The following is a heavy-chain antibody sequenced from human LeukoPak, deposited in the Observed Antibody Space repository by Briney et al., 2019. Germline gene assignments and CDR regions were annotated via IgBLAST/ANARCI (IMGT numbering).Heavy chain of an antibody. CDR2: ISAYNGNT. CDR3: ARDPGYYDFWSGRRTYYYYYMDV. V-gene: IGHV1-18*01. D-gene: IGHD3-3*01. CDR1: GYTFTSYG. Sequence: ASVKVSCKASGYTFTSYGISWVRQAPGQGLEWMGWISAYNGNTNYAQKLQGRVTMTTDTSTSTAYMGLRSLRSDDTAVYYCARDPGYYDFWSGRRTYYYYYMDVWGKGTTVTVSS. J-gene: IGHJ6*03.